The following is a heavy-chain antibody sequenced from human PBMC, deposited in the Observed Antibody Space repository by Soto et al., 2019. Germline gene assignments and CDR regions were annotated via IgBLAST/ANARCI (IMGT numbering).Heavy chain of an antibody. CDR3: TTDNIVVVVAATPPDY. J-gene: IGHJ4*02. D-gene: IGHD2-15*01. V-gene: IGHV3-15*01. Sequence: EVQLVESGGGLVKPGGSLRLSCAASGFTFSNSWMSWVRQAPGKGLEWVGRIKSKTDGGTTDYAAPVKGRFTISRDDSKNTLYLQMNSLKTEDTAVYYWTTDNIVVVVAATPPDYWGQGTLVTVSS. CDR1: GFTFSNSW. CDR2: IKSKTDGGTT.